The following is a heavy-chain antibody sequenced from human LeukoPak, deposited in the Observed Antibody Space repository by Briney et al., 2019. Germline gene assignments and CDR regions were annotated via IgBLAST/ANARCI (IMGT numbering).Heavy chain of an antibody. CDR1: GYTFSSHG. CDR2: ISVYNGNT. D-gene: IGHD2-21*01. Sequence: ASVKVSCKASGYTFSSHGISWVRQAPGQGLEWMGWISVYNGNTKYAQKLQGRVTMTTDTSTDTAYMDLRSLRSDDTAVYYCARHFVTYPHYFDYWGQGTLVTVSS. J-gene: IGHJ4*02. CDR3: ARHFVTYPHYFDY. V-gene: IGHV1-18*01.